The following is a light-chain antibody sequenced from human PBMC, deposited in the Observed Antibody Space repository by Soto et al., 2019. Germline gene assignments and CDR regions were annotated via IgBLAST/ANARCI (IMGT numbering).Light chain of an antibody. CDR1: QSVNNF. CDR3: QHRTNWPPALT. V-gene: IGKV3-11*01. Sequence: EIVLTQAPATLSLSPGERRTLSFMAIQSVNNFLAWYQQKPGQAPRLLIYDTSIRATDIPARFSGSGSGTDFTLTISSLEPEDFAVYYCQHRTNWPPALTFAGGTKVDIK. CDR2: DTS. J-gene: IGKJ4*01.